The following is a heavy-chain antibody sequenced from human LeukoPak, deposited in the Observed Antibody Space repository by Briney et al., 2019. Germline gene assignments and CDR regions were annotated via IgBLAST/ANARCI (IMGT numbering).Heavy chain of an antibody. V-gene: IGHV4-61*02. Sequence: PSQTLSLTCTVSGGSISSGSYYWSWIRQPAGKGLEWIGRIYTSGSTYYNPSLKSRVTISVDTSKNQFSLKLSSVTAADTAVYYCAREGYGVYYYYYMDVWGKGTTVTVSS. CDR2: IYTSGST. CDR1: GGSISSGSYY. D-gene: IGHD4-17*01. CDR3: AREGYGVYYYYYMDV. J-gene: IGHJ6*03.